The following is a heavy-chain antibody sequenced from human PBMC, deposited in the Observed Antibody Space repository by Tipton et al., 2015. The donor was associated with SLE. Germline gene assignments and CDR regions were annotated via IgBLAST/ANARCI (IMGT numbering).Heavy chain of an antibody. CDR2: ISWNSGSI. CDR3: ARRVPYSTNWFDP. D-gene: IGHD4-11*01. J-gene: IGHJ5*02. V-gene: IGHV3-9*01. CDR1: GFTFDDYA. Sequence: SLRLSCAASGFTFDDYAMHWVRQAPGKGLEWVSGISWNSGSIGYADSVKGRFTISRDNAKNSLYLQMNSLRAEDTAVYYCARRVPYSTNWFDPWGQGTLVTVSS.